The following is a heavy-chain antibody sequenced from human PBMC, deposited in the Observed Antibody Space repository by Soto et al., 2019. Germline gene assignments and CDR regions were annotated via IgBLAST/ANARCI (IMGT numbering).Heavy chain of an antibody. V-gene: IGHV1-18*04. CDR1: GYTLTSYG. CDR2: ICAYNDNT. CDR3: ARERMRIFGVVIIGHYYYGMDV. J-gene: IGHJ6*02. D-gene: IGHD3-3*01. Sequence: SVKVSCKASGYTLTSYGINWVRQAPVQGLERMGWICAYNDNTNYAQNLQDRVTMTTETCRVTAYLELTSLRSDDTSVYYCARERMRIFGVVIIGHYYYGMDVWRQ.